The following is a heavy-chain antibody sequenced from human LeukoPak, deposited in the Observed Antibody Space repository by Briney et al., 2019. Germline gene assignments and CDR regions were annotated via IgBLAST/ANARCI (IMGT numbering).Heavy chain of an antibody. V-gene: IGHV4-34*01. CDR2: INHSGST. CDR3: ARGGLVVVAARDAFDI. J-gene: IGHJ3*02. CDR1: GGSFSGYY. D-gene: IGHD2-15*01. Sequence: PSETLSLTCAVYGGSFSGYYWSWIRQPPGKGLEWIGEINHSGSTNYNPSLKSRVTISVDTSKNQFSLKLSSVTAADTAVYYCARGGLVVVAARDAFDIWGQGAMVTVSS.